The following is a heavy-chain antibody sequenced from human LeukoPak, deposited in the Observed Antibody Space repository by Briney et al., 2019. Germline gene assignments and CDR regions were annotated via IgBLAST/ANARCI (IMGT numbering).Heavy chain of an antibody. Sequence: GGSLRLSCAASGVTFSSYWMHWVRQAPGKGLVWVSRINSDGSSTNYADSVKGRFTISRDNAKNTLYLQMNSLRAEDTAVYYCSREATGRGNNYMDVWGQGTTVTVSS. CDR2: INSDGSST. CDR3: SREATGRGNNYMDV. V-gene: IGHV3-74*01. D-gene: IGHD3-10*01. CDR1: GVTFSSYW. J-gene: IGHJ6*03.